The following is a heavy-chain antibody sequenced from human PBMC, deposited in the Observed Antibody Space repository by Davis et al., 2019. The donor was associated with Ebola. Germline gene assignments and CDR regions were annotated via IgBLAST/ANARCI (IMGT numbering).Heavy chain of an antibody. CDR2: INPNSGGT. Sequence: ASVKVSCKASGYTFTGYYMHWVRQAPGQGLEWMGRINPNSGGTNYAQKFQGRVTMTRDTSISTAYMELSRLRSEDTAVYYCARDSAGITMIVVVHPPDYWGQGTLVTVSS. V-gene: IGHV1-2*06. CDR1: GYTFTGYY. J-gene: IGHJ4*02. CDR3: ARDSAGITMIVVVHPPDY. D-gene: IGHD3-22*01.